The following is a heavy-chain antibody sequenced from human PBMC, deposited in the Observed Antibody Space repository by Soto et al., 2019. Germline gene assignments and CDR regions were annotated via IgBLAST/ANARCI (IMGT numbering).Heavy chain of an antibody. CDR3: AGGIYDYGDYVFDY. J-gene: IGHJ4*02. CDR2: ISAYNGNT. Sequence: ASVKVSCKASGYTFTSYGISWVRQAPGQGLEWMGWISAYNGNTNYAQKLQGRVTMTTDTSTSTAYMELRSLRSDDTAVYYCAGGIYDYGDYVFDYWGQGTQVTVSS. CDR1: GYTFTSYG. V-gene: IGHV1-18*01. D-gene: IGHD4-17*01.